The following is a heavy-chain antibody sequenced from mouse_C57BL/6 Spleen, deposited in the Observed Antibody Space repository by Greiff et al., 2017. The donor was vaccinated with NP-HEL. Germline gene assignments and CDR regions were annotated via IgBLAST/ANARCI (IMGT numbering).Heavy chain of an antibody. Sequence: EVQLQQSGPELVKPGASVKISCKASGYSFTGYYMHWVKQSHGNILDWIGYIFPYTGVSRYNQKFKGKATLTVDKSSSTAYMELRSLTSEDAAVYDCARTTVVATDYFDYWGQGTTLTVSS. CDR3: ARTTVVATDYFDY. CDR2: IFPYTGVS. J-gene: IGHJ2*01. CDR1: GYSFTGYY. V-gene: IGHV1-31*01. D-gene: IGHD1-1*01.